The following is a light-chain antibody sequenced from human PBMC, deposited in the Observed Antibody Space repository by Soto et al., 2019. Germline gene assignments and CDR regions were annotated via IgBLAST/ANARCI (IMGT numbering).Light chain of an antibody. CDR3: AAWDESMKAML. J-gene: IGLJ3*02. CDR2: SNA. CDR1: GSNIGGNA. Sequence: QSVLTQPPSASGTPGQTVTISCSGSGSNIGGNAVNWYQHLPGTAPPLLIYSNALRPSGVPHRFSGSTSATAGSLAIIGLQSEDEAHYYCAAWDESMKAMLFGGGTKLTVL. V-gene: IGLV1-44*01.